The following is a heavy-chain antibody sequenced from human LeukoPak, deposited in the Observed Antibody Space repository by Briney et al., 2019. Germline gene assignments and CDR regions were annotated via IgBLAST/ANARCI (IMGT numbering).Heavy chain of an antibody. D-gene: IGHD6-19*01. CDR3: ARTRSQGGWDFDY. CDR1: GYTFTGYY. CDR2: INPNSGGT. Sequence: GASVKVSCKASGYTFTGYYIHWVRQAPGQGLEWMGWINPNSGGTNYAQKFQGRVTMTRDTSISTAYMDLSRLRSDDTAVYYCARTRSQGGWDFDYWGQGTLVTVSS. V-gene: IGHV1-2*02. J-gene: IGHJ4*02.